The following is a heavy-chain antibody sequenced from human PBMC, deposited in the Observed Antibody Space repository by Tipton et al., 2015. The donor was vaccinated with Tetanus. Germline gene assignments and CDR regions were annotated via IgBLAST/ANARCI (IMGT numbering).Heavy chain of an antibody. CDR3: GRASGYHYGSGSYYSGEDY. J-gene: IGHJ4*02. CDR1: GYYLTNYG. Sequence: QLVQSGAEVRKPGASVRVSCTLSGYYLTNYGISWVRQAPGRGLEWMGWISAYNGDTNTAQNLQGRVTMTTDTSTSTASMEVRSLTYDDTAVYYCGRASGYHYGSGSYYSGEDYWGQGTLVTVSS. V-gene: IGHV1-18*01. D-gene: IGHD3-10*01. CDR2: ISAYNGDT.